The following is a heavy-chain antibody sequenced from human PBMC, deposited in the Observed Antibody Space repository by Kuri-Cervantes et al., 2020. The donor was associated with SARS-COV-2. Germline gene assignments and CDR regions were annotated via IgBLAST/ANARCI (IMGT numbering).Heavy chain of an antibody. CDR1: GGSFTGYY. CDR3: ARGRQPRSAYYYYYGMDV. V-gene: IGHV4-34*01. J-gene: IGHJ6*02. Sequence: GSLRLSCAVHGGSFTGYYWSWVRQPPGRGLECIGNFNHSGSTNYNPSLKSRVTISVDTSKNQFSLKLSSVTAADTAVYYCARGRQPRSAYYYYYGMDVWGQGTTVTVSS. CDR2: FNHSGST. D-gene: IGHD1-26*01.